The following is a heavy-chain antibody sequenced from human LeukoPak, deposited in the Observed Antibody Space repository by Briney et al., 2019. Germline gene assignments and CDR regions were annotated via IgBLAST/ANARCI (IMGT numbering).Heavy chain of an antibody. CDR3: ARGYQRPDY. CDR1: GFTFSTYT. D-gene: IGHD2-2*01. Sequence: GRSMRLSCAASGFTFSTYTMNWDRQAPGKGLEWVSSISSCSNNINYTNSVTGRFTISRDNAMNTVHLQMNSLRVEDTAVYYCARGYQRPDYWGQGTLITVSS. CDR2: ISSCSNNI. J-gene: IGHJ4*02. V-gene: IGHV3-21*01.